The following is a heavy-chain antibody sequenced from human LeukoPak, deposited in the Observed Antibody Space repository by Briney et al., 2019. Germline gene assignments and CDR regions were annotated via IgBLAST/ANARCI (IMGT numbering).Heavy chain of an antibody. CDR2: ISSSSSTI. V-gene: IGHV3-48*02. CDR1: GFTFSSYS. CDR3: ARSIGSGTRLRYGMDV. D-gene: IGHD3-10*01. J-gene: IGHJ6*02. Sequence: GGSLRLSCAASGFTFSSYSMNWVRQAPGKGLEWVSYISSSSSTIYYAVSVKGRFTISRDNAKNSLYLQMNSLRDEDTAVYYCARSIGSGTRLRYGMDVWGQGTTVTVSS.